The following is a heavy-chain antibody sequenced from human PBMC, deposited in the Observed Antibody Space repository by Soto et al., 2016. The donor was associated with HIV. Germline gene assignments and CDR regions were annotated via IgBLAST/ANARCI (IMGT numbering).Heavy chain of an antibody. CDR3: TTDRIPNHYDSSGYFSY. D-gene: IGHD3-22*01. CDR1: GFTFSNAW. Sequence: EVQLVESGGGLVKPGGSLRLSCAASGFTFSNAWVSWIRQAPGKGLEWLGRTKSKPDGGTTDYAAPVKDRFTISRDDSKNTLYLQMNSLKTEDTAVYYCTTDRIPNHYDSSGYFSYWGQGNPGSPSPQ. V-gene: IGHV3-15*01. CDR2: TKSKPDGGTT. J-gene: IGHJ4*02.